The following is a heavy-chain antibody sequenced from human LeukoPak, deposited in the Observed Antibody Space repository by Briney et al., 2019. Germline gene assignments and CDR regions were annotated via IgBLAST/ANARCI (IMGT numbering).Heavy chain of an antibody. CDR3: ARVLPYSSGWGVDY. J-gene: IGHJ4*02. CDR1: GGSIRSYY. V-gene: IGHV4-59*01. Sequence: KPSETLSLTCTVSGGSIRSYYWSWIRQPPGKGLEWIGYIYYSGSTNYNPSLKSGVTISVDTSKNQFSLNLSSVTAADTAVYYCARVLPYSSGWGVDYWGQGTLVTVSS. CDR2: IYYSGST. D-gene: IGHD6-19*01.